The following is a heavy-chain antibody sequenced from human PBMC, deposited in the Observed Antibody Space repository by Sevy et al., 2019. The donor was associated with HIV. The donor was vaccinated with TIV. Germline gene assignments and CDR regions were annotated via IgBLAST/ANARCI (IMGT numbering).Heavy chain of an antibody. J-gene: IGHJ4*02. V-gene: IGHV3-7*01. Sequence: GGSLRLSCAASGFTFRRYWMSWVRQAPGKGLEWVVNIKQDGSEKYYVDSVKGRFTMSRDNAKNSLYLQMNSLRAEDTAVYYCTKMKDDSSGFHLDYWGQGTLVTVSS. CDR3: TKMKDDSSGFHLDY. D-gene: IGHD3-22*01. CDR1: GFTFRRYW. CDR2: IKQDGSEK.